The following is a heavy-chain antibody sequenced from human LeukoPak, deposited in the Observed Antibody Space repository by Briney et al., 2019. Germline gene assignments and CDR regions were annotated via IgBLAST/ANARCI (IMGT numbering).Heavy chain of an antibody. V-gene: IGHV3-48*03. J-gene: IGHJ6*02. Sequence: PGGSLRLSCAASGFTFSGYEMNWVRQAPGKGLEWVSYITTSGTTTYYADSVKGRFTISRDNARNSLYLQMNSLRAEDTAVYYCARRSTMTYYAMDVWGQGTTVTVSS. CDR1: GFTFSGYE. CDR2: ITTSGTTT. D-gene: IGHD5/OR15-5a*01. CDR3: ARRSTMTYYAMDV.